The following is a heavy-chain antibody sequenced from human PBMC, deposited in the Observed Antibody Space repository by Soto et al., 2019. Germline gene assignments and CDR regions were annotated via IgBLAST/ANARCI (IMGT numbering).Heavy chain of an antibody. V-gene: IGHV3-11*01. CDR2: ISSSGSTI. D-gene: IGHD3-3*01. Sequence: GGSLRLSCAASGFTFSDYYMSWIRQAPGKGLEWVSYISSSGSTIYYADSVKGRFTISRDNAKNSLYLQMNSLRAEDTAVYYCARHATKDFWSGYLPNDWFDPWGQGTLVTVSS. CDR1: GFTFSDYY. J-gene: IGHJ5*02. CDR3: ARHATKDFWSGYLPNDWFDP.